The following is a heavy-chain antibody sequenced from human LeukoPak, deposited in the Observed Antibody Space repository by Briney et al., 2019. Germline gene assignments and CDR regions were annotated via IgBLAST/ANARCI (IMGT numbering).Heavy chain of an antibody. Sequence: GASLKISCKGSGSSFTSYWIGWVRQLPGKGLEWMGIIYPGDSDTRYSPSFQGQVTISADKSISTAYLQWSSLKASDTAMYYCASHIVVAEDWYGMDVWGQGTTVTVSS. CDR2: IYPGDSDT. CDR1: GSSFTSYW. CDR3: ASHIVVAEDWYGMDV. J-gene: IGHJ6*02. D-gene: IGHD2-2*01. V-gene: IGHV5-51*01.